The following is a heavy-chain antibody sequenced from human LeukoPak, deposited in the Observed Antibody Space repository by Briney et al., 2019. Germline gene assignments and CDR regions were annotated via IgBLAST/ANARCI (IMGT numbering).Heavy chain of an antibody. V-gene: IGHV4-34*01. CDR2: INHSGST. Sequence: SETLSLTCAVFGGSFSAYYWSWIRQPPGKGLEWIGEINHSGSTNYNPSLKSRVTISVDTSKNQFSLKLSSVTAADTAVYYCARRFYGRYDYYSMDVWGKGTTVTVSS. J-gene: IGHJ6*03. CDR3: ARRFYGRYDYYSMDV. CDR1: GGSFSAYY. D-gene: IGHD4-17*01.